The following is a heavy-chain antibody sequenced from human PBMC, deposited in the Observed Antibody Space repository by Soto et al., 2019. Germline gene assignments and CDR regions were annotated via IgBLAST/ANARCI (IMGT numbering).Heavy chain of an antibody. CDR3: AARRGGDTCSPWPWFAT. D-gene: IGHD2-21*01. J-gene: IGHJ5*02. V-gene: IGHV3-21*01. Sequence: GGSLRLSCVVSGLTFSNLSMNWVRQAPGKGLQWVSSISGTGSHIYYTDSVKGRFTISRDNAKNSLYLQMNSRRAEDTGVYYCAARRGGDTCSPWPWFATWGQGTLATVSS. CDR1: GLTFSNLS. CDR2: ISGTGSHI.